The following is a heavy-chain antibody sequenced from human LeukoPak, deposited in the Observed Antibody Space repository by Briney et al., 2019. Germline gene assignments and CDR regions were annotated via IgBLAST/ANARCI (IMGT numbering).Heavy chain of an antibody. V-gene: IGHV3-66*01. CDR3: ARGIVVVTISPGEMDV. CDR2: IYSGGST. CDR1: GFPVSSNY. D-gene: IGHD3-22*01. J-gene: IGHJ6*02. Sequence: GGSLRLSCAASGFPVSSNYMSWVRQAPGKGLGWGSVIYSGGSTYYADSVKGRFTISRDNSKNTLYLQMNSLRAEDTAVYYCARGIVVVTISPGEMDVWGQGTTVTVSS.